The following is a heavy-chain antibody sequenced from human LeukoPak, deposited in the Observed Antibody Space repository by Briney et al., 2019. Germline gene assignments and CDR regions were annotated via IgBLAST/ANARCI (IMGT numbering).Heavy chain of an antibody. CDR3: ARGWASEAFDY. CDR1: GFTVSSNY. Sequence: GGSLRLSCAASGFTVSSNYMSWVRQAPGKGLEWVSVIYSGGSTYYADSVKGRFTISRDNFKNTVYLQMNSLRAEDTAVYYCARGWASEAFDYWGQGTLVTVSS. V-gene: IGHV3-66*01. J-gene: IGHJ4*02. D-gene: IGHD3-16*01. CDR2: IYSGGST.